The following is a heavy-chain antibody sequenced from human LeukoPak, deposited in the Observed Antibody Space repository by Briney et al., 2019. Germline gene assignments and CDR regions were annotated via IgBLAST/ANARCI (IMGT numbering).Heavy chain of an antibody. CDR1: GFTFSSYE. V-gene: IGHV3-48*03. J-gene: IGHJ4*02. CDR3: ARKGYSYGGFDY. Sequence: GGSLRLSCAASGFTFSSYEMNWVRQAPGKGLEWVSYISSGGTTKYYADSVKGRFTISRDNAKNSLYLQMNSLRAEDTAVYYCARKGYSYGGFDYWGQGTLVTVSS. D-gene: IGHD5-18*01. CDR2: ISSGGTTK.